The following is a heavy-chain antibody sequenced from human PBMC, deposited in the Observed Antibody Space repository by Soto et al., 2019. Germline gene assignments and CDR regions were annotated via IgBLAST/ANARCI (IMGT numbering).Heavy chain of an antibody. V-gene: IGHV4-31*03. J-gene: IGHJ6*02. D-gene: IGHD3-22*01. CDR3: ARLYYDSSGYYLDDYYGMDV. Sequence: TLSLTCTVSGGSISSGGYYWSWIRQRPGKGLEWIGYIYYSGSTYYNPSLKSRVTISVDTSKNQFSPKLSSVTAADTAVYYCARLYYDSSGYYLDDYYGMDVWGQGTTVTV. CDR1: GGSISSGGYY. CDR2: IYYSGST.